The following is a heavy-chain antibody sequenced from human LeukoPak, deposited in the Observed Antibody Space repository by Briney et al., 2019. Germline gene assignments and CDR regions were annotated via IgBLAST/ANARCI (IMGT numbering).Heavy chain of an antibody. J-gene: IGHJ4*02. Sequence: ASVKVSCKASGYTFTGYYMHWVRQAPGQGLEWMGWINPNSGGTNYAQKFQGRVTMTRDTSISTVYMELSSLRSEDTAVYYCARDQMYYYDSSGYYPLGYWGQGTLVTVSS. CDR1: GYTFTGYY. CDR2: INPNSGGT. CDR3: ARDQMYYYDSSGYYPLGY. D-gene: IGHD3-22*01. V-gene: IGHV1-2*02.